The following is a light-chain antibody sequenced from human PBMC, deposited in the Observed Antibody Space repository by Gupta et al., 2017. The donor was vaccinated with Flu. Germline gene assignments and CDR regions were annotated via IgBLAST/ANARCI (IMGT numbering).Light chain of an antibody. CDR1: NVGSNT. CDR3: QVWDSTSDNVV. J-gene: IGLJ2*01. Sequence: GETARSTGDGENVGSNTLHWYQQRTGTAPVLLIYDDNDRPSGIPERFSGSNSGTTASMTISRVEAGDEADYYCQVWDSTSDNVVFGGGTKLTVL. CDR2: DDN. V-gene: IGLV3-21*01.